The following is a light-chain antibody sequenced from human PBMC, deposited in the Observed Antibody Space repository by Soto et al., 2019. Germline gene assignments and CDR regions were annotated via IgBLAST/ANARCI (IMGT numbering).Light chain of an antibody. CDR1: QHVRNPY. J-gene: IGKJ1*01. CDR2: GAS. CDR3: QLYDSSSWT. V-gene: IGKV3-20*01. Sequence: DIVLTKSPGTLSLPPRDTATLSCRASQHVRNPYLAWYQQKPGQAPRLLIYGASSRATGFPDRFSGSGSGTDFTLTISRLETEDFAVYYCQLYDSSSWTFGQGTKVDIK.